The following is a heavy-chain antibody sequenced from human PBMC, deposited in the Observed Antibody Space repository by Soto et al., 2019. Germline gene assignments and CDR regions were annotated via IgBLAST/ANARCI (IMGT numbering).Heavy chain of an antibody. CDR3: GSTTIFGVVINPDYYYYYMDV. CDR2: IYYSGST. D-gene: IGHD3-3*01. Sequence: PSETLSLTCTVSGGSISSYYWSWIRQPPGKGLEWIGYIYYSGSTNYNPSLKSRVTISVDTSKNQFSLKLSSVTAADTAVYYCGSTTIFGVVINPDYYYYYMDVWGKGTTVTVSS. CDR1: GGSISSYY. J-gene: IGHJ6*03. V-gene: IGHV4-59*01.